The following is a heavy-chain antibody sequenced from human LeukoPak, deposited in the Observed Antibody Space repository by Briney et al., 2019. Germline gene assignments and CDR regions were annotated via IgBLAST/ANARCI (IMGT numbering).Heavy chain of an antibody. J-gene: IGHJ4*02. CDR1: GYTFTSYG. D-gene: IGHD6-19*01. CDR2: ISAYNGNT. Sequence: ASVKVSCKASGYTFTSYGISWVRQAPGQGLEWMGWISAYNGNTNYAQKLQGRVTMTTDTSTGTAYMELRNLRSDDTAVYYCARYSSGWYHTSHVDYWGQGTLVTVSS. CDR3: ARYSSGWYHTSHVDY. V-gene: IGHV1-18*01.